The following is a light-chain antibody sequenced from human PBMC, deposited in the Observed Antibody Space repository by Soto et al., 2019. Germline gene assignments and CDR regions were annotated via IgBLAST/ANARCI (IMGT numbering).Light chain of an antibody. CDR2: EVS. CDR3: SSYTSSSTYV. V-gene: IGLV2-14*01. CDR1: SSDVGAYNY. Sequence: QSALTQPAPVSGSPGQSITISCTGTSSDVGAYNYVSWYQQHPGKAPKLIIYEVSNRPSGVSNHFSGSKSGNTASLTISGLQAEDEADYYCSSYTSSSTYVFGAGTKVTVL. J-gene: IGLJ1*01.